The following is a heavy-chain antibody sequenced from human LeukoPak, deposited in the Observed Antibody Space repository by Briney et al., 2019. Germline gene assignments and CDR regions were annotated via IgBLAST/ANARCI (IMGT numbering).Heavy chain of an antibody. CDR2: INPSGGST. Sequence: ASVKVCCKASGYTFTSYYMHWVRQAPGQGLEWMGIINPSGGSTSYAQKFQGRVTMTRDTSTSTVYMELSSLRSEDTAVYYCARDPPLRNYYDSPSFDPWGQGTLVTVSS. CDR3: ARDPPLRNYYDSPSFDP. J-gene: IGHJ5*02. CDR1: GYTFTSYY. V-gene: IGHV1-46*01. D-gene: IGHD3-22*01.